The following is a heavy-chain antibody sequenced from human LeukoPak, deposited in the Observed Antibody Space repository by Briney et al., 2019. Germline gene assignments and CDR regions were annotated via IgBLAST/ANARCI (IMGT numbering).Heavy chain of an antibody. Sequence: SQTLSLTCAISGDSVSSNSVTWNWIRQSPSRVLEWLGRTYYRSTWYNDYAVSVRGRITVNPDTSKNQFSLHLNSVTPEDTAVYYCARRLTQYDCFDPWGQGILVTVSS. J-gene: IGHJ5*02. V-gene: IGHV6-1*01. D-gene: IGHD2-2*01. CDR2: TYYRSTWYN. CDR1: GDSVSSNSVT. CDR3: ARRLTQYDCFDP.